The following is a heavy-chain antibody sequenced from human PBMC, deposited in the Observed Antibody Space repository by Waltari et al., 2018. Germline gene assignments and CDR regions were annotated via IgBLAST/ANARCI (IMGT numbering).Heavy chain of an antibody. CDR2: ISSSSSYI. CDR1: GFTFSSYS. CDR3: ARVGIAVDYAFDI. D-gene: IGHD6-19*01. Sequence: EVQLVESGGGLVKPGGSLRLSCAASGFTFSSYSMTWVRQAPGKGLEWVSSISSSSSYIYYADSVKGRFTISRDNAKNSLYLQMNSLRAEDTAVYYCARVGIAVDYAFDIWGQGTMVTVSS. J-gene: IGHJ3*02. V-gene: IGHV3-21*01.